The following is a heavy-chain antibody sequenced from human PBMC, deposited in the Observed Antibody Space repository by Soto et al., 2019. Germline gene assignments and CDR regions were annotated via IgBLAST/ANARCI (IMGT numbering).Heavy chain of an antibody. CDR3: AKMSDGWYGAFHV. V-gene: IGHV3-23*01. CDR2: ISGSGGST. Sequence: EVQLLESGGDLVQPGGSLRLSCAASGSTFSSYAMSCVRQAPGKGLEWVSVISGSGGSTFYADSVKGRFTISRDKSKNTLHLQMNSLRAEDTARYFCAKMSDGWYGAFHVWGQGTIVTVSS. CDR1: GSTFSSYA. J-gene: IGHJ3*01. D-gene: IGHD6-19*01.